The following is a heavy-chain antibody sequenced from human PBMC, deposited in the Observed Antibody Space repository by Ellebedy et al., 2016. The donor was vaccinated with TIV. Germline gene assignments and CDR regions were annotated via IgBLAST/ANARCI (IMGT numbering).Heavy chain of an antibody. J-gene: IGHJ4*02. Sequence: GSLRLXXTVSGYSISSGYYWGWIRQPPGKGLEWIGSIYHSGSTYYNPSLKSRVTISVDTSKNQFSLKLSSVTAADTAVYYCARIIYDYVWGSYGDYWGQGTLVTVSS. D-gene: IGHD3-16*01. CDR2: IYHSGST. CDR1: GYSISSGYY. V-gene: IGHV4-38-2*02. CDR3: ARIIYDYVWGSYGDY.